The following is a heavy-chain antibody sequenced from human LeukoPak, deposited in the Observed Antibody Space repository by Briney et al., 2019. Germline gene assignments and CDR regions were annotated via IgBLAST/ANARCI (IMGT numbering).Heavy chain of an antibody. Sequence: PSETLSLTCAASGYSISSGYYCGCLQPPPGKGVGWGGSIYHSGSTYYNPSLKSRVTMSVDTSKNQFSFKLSSVTAADTAVYYCARGTYYGSRGYYRYWGQGTLVTVSS. J-gene: IGHJ4*02. CDR1: GYSISSGYY. D-gene: IGHD3-22*01. V-gene: IGHV4-38-2*01. CDR3: ARGTYYGSRGYYRY. CDR2: IYHSGST.